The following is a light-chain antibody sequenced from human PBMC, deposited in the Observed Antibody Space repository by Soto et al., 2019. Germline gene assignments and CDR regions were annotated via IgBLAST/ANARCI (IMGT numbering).Light chain of an antibody. CDR3: QQYGSSPPTT. Sequence: VVLTQSAGTLSLTPLKRATLSFMSIQSVISSYLAWYQQKPGQAPRLLIYGASSRATGIPDRFSGSGSGTDFTLTISRLEPEDFAVYYCQQYGSSPPTTFGQGTKVDIK. V-gene: IGKV3-20*01. CDR2: GAS. J-gene: IGKJ1*01. CDR1: QSVISSY.